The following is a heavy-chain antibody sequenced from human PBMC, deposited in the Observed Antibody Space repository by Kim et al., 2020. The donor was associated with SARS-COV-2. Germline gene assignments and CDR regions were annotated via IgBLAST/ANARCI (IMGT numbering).Heavy chain of an antibody. J-gene: IGHJ5*02. V-gene: IGHV6-1*01. Sequence: SQTLSLTCAISGDSVSINSAAWNWIRQSPSRGLEWLGRTYYRSKWYNDYAVSVKSRITINPDTSKNQFSLQLNSVTPEDTAVYYCARDYPGLWFGELRDPYNGFDPWGQGTLVTVSS. CDR2: TYYRSKWYN. CDR1: GDSVSINSAA. CDR3: ARDYPGLWFGELRDPYNGFDP. D-gene: IGHD3-10*01.